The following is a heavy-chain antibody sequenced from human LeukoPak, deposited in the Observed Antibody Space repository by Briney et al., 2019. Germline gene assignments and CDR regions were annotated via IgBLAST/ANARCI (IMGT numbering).Heavy chain of an antibody. D-gene: IGHD2-15*01. J-gene: IGHJ4*02. CDR3: AKDAGHCSGGSCYRQDY. V-gene: IGHV3-30*18. CDR1: GFTFSTYG. CDR2: ISNDGSNK. Sequence: GRSLSLSCAASGFTFSTYGMHWVRQAPGKGPEWVAVISNDGSNKYHAESVRGRFTISRDNSMNTLYLQMNSLRAEDTAVYYCAKDAGHCSGGSCYRQDYWGQGTLVTVSS.